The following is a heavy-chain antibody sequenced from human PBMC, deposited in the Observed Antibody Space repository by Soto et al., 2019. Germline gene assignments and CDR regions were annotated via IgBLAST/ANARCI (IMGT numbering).Heavy chain of an antibody. CDR1: GGTFSSYA. D-gene: IGHD1-26*01. V-gene: IGHV1-69*13. J-gene: IGHJ5*02. Sequence: SVKVSCKASGGTFSSYAISWVQQAPGQGLEWMGGIIPIFGTANYAQKFQGRVTITADESTSTAYMELSSLRSEDTAVYYCARSEVGATLGPWGQGTLVTVSS. CDR3: ARSEVGATLGP. CDR2: IIPIFGTA.